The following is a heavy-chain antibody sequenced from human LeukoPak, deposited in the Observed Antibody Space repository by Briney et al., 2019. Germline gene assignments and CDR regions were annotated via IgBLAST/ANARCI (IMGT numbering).Heavy chain of an antibody. CDR2: TSSDGNNQ. J-gene: IGHJ4*02. CDR1: GFTFSGYS. CDR3: ARAMDTAMGPYFDY. Sequence: GGSLILSCAASGFTFSGYSMHWVRQAPGKGLNWVAFTSSDGNNQYYADSVKGRFIISRGNSKNTLYLQVNSLRPEDTAVYYCARAMDTAMGPYFDYWGQGTLVTVSS. V-gene: IGHV3-30*04. D-gene: IGHD5-18*01.